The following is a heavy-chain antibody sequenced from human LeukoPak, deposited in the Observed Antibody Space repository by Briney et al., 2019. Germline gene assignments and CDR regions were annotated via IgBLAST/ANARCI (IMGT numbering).Heavy chain of an antibody. CDR1: GGTFSSYA. J-gene: IGHJ6*03. CDR2: IIPIFGTA. D-gene: IGHD2-2*01. CDR3: ARSVVGVAYYYYMDV. V-gene: IGHV1-69*13. Sequence: ASVKVSCKASGGTFSSYAISWVRQAPGQGLEWMGGIIPIFGTANYAQKFQGRVTVTADESTSTAYMELSSLRSEDTAVYYCARSVVGVAYYYYMDVWGKGTTVTVSS.